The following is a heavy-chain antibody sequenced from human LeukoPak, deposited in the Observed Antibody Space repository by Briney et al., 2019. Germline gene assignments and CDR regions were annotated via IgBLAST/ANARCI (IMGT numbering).Heavy chain of an antibody. J-gene: IGHJ2*01. CDR2: VYYDGTT. V-gene: IGHV4-59*11. CDR1: GVSISGRY. Sequence: PSETLSLTCTASGVSISGRYWSWIRQPPGEGKGLEWIGYVYYDGTTHYNPSLESRVTISLDTSNNQFSLNVRSVTAADTAVYYCAKQREAYFDLWGRGTLVTVSS. D-gene: IGHD5-18*01. CDR3: AKQREAYFDL.